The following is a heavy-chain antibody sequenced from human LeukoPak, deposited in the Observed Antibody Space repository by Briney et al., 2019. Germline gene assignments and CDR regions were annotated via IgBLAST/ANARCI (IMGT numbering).Heavy chain of an antibody. CDR3: ARGGVLWFREWYYFDY. V-gene: IGHV1-18*01. J-gene: IGHJ4*02. D-gene: IGHD3-10*01. Sequence: ASVKVSCKASGYNFISYGISWVRQAPGQGLEWMGWISAYNGNTNYTQKLQGRVTMTTDTSTSTVYMELRTLRSDDTAVYYCARGGVLWFREWYYFDYWGQGTLVTVSS. CDR2: ISAYNGNT. CDR1: GYNFISYG.